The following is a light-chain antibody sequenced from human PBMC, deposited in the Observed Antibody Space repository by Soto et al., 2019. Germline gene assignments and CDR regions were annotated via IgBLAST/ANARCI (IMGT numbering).Light chain of an antibody. V-gene: IGKV3-20*01. J-gene: IGKJ1*01. CDR1: QSVSSSY. CDR3: QQYGYSLGR. Sequence: EIVLTQSPATLSLSPGERATLSCRASQSVSSSYLAWYRQRPGQAPRLLIYGASYRATSIPDRFSDSGSGTEFALTISRVKPEHLAVYYSQQYGYSLGRCGKGPTVEIK. CDR2: GAS.